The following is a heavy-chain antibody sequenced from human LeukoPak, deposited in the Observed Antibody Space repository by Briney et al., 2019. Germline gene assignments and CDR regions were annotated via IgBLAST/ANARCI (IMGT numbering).Heavy chain of an antibody. J-gene: IGHJ6*03. CDR1: GYTFTSYG. V-gene: IGHV1-18*01. CDR2: ISAYNGNT. Sequence: ASVKVSCKASGYTFTSYGISWVRQAPGQGLEWMGWISAYNGNTNYAQKLQGRVTMTTDTSTSTAYMELRSLRSDDTAVYFCAGGQRGGLSGSLGGLFASYYTYYYMDVWGRGTTVTVSS. CDR3: AGGQRGGLSGSLGGLFASYYTYYYMDV. D-gene: IGHD3-16*01.